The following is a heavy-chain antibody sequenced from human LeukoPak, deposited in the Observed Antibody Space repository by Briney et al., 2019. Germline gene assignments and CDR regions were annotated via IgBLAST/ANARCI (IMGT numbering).Heavy chain of an antibody. CDR2: INHSGST. CDR1: GGSFSGYY. V-gene: IGHV4-34*01. J-gene: IGHJ4*02. D-gene: IGHD2-2*01. CDR3: ARQGVPAAIHFDY. Sequence: PSETLSLTCAVYGGSFSGYYWSWIRQPPGKGLEWIGEINHSGSTNYNPSLKSRVTISVDTSKNQFSLKLSSVTAADTAVYYCARQGVPAAIHFDYWGQGTLATVSS.